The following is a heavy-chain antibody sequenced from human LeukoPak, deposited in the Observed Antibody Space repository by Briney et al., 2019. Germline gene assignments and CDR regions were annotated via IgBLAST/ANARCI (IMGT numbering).Heavy chain of an antibody. CDR2: FDPEDGET. CDR3: ATDVYCSSTSCPQYAYYYYGMDV. D-gene: IGHD2-2*01. V-gene: IGHV1-24*01. CDR1: GYTLTELS. J-gene: IGHJ6*02. Sequence: PSVKVSCKVSGYTLTELSMHWVRQAPGKGLEWMGGFDPEDGETIYAQKFQGRVTLTEDTSTDTAYMELSSLRSEDTAVYYCATDVYCSSTSCPQYAYYYYGMDVWGQGTTVTVSS.